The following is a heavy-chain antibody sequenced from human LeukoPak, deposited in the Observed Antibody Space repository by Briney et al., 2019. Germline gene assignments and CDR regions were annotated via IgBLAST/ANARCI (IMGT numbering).Heavy chain of an antibody. D-gene: IGHD3-22*01. V-gene: IGHV3-74*01. CDR2: INSDGSST. J-gene: IGHJ4*02. CDR3: ARGLRYYYDSSGYSPDY. Sequence: PGGSLRLSCAASGFTFSSYWMHWVRQAPGKGLVWVSRINSDGSSTSYADSVKGRFTISRDNAKNTLYLQMDSLRAEDTAVYYCARGLRYYYDSSGYSPDYWGQGTLVTVSS. CDR1: GFTFSSYW.